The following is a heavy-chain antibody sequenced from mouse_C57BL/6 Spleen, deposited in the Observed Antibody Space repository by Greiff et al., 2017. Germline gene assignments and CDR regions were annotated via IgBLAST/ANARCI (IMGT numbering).Heavy chain of an antibody. D-gene: IGHD1-2*01. CDR2: INPNNGGT. CDR1: GYTFTDYY. J-gene: IGHJ1*03. CDR3: AREDYGDWYFDV. V-gene: IGHV1-26*01. Sequence: EVQLQQSGPELVKPGASVKISCKASGYTFTDYYMNWVKQSHGKSLEWIGDINPNNGGTSYNQKFKGKATLTVDKSSSTAYMELRSLTSEDSAVYYCAREDYGDWYFDVWGTGTTVTVSS.